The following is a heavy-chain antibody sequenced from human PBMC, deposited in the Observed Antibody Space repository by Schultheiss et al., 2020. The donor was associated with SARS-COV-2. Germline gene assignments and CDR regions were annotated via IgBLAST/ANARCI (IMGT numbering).Heavy chain of an antibody. J-gene: IGHJ6*03. CDR1: GFTFSSYS. Sequence: GGSLRLSCAASGFTFSSYSMNWVRQDPGKGLVWVSRINVDGSDTRYADSVKGRFTISRDNAKNSLYLQMNSLRAEDTAVYYCAREPNYYDSSGYHYMDVWGKGTTVTVSS. D-gene: IGHD3-22*01. V-gene: IGHV3-74*01. CDR2: INVDGSDT. CDR3: AREPNYYDSSGYHYMDV.